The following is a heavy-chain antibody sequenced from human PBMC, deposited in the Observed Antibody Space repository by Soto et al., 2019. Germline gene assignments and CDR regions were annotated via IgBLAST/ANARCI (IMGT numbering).Heavy chain of an antibody. J-gene: IGHJ5*01. CDR3: ARRRELPNWFYF. Sequence: GASEEVSCEASGGTFRSYAISWVRQAPGQGLEWMGGIIPIFGTANYAQKFQGRVTITADESTSTAYMELSSLRSEDTAVYYCARRRELPNWFYFWGQGT. V-gene: IGHV1-69*13. D-gene: IGHD1-26*01. CDR1: GGTFRSYA. CDR2: IIPIFGTA.